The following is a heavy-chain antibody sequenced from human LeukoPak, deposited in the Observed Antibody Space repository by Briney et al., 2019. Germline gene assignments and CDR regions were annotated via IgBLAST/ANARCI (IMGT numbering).Heavy chain of an antibody. V-gene: IGHV4-61*01. Sequence: SETLSLTCTVSGGSVSSGSYYWSWIRQPPGKGLEWIGYIYNSGSTNYNPSLKSRITMSVDTSKNQFSLKLSSVTATDTAVYYCARDDSGRSSGYFEFYHGMDVWGQGTTVTVSS. D-gene: IGHD6-19*01. CDR3: ARDDSGRSSGYFEFYHGMDV. J-gene: IGHJ6*02. CDR2: IYNSGST. CDR1: GGSVSSGSYY.